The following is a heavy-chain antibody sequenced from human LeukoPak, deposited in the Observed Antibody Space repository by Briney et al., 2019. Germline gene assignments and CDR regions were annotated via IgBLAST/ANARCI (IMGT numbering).Heavy chain of an antibody. J-gene: IGHJ4*02. D-gene: IGHD3-22*01. CDR3: ARGELYYYDSSDFDY. CDR1: GFTFSSYS. V-gene: IGHV3-48*04. Sequence: GGSLRLSCAASGFTFSSYSMNWVRQAPWKGLEWVSYVSSSSSTIYYADSVKGRFTISRDNAKNSLYLQMNSLRAEDTAVYYCARGELYYYDSSDFDYWGQGTLVTVSS. CDR2: VSSSSSTI.